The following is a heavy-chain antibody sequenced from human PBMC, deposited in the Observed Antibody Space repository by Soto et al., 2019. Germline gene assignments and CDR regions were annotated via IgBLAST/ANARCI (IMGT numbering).Heavy chain of an antibody. V-gene: IGHV3-48*02. D-gene: IGHD6-19*01. CDR2: ISSSSSTI. Sequence: EAQLVESGGGLVQPGGSLRLSCAASEFTFSSYSMNWVRQAPGKGLEWISYISSSSSTIYYADSVRGRFTISRDNAKNSLYLQMHSLRDEDTAVYYCASEPPPGWHFDYWGQGPQVTVYS. CDR1: EFTFSSYS. J-gene: IGHJ4*02. CDR3: ASEPPPGWHFDY.